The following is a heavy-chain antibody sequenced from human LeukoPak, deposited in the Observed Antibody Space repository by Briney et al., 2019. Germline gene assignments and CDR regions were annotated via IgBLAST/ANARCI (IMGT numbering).Heavy chain of an antibody. J-gene: IGHJ6*02. CDR2: ISYDGSNK. CDR3: AKEGNPKGIVVVWYYYYGMDV. D-gene: IGHD2-15*01. V-gene: IGHV3-30*18. CDR1: GFTFSSYG. Sequence: PGGSLRLSCAASGFTFSSYGMHWVRQAPGKGLEWVAVISYDGSNKYYADSVKGRFTISRDNSKNTLYLQMNSLRAEDTAVYYCAKEGNPKGIVVVWYYYYGMDVWGQGTTVTVSS.